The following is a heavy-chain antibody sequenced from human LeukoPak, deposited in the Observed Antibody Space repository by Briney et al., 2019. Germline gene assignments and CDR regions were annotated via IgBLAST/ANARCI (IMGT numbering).Heavy chain of an antibody. Sequence: SQTLSLTCAISGDSVSANSAAWNWIRQSPLRGLEWLGRTYYRSKWYNDYAVSVKSRIIITPDTSKNQFSLQLNSVTPEDTAVYYCARDNYNSGWYTDFDYWGQGTLVTVSS. CDR1: GDSVSANSAA. CDR3: ARDNYNSGWYTDFDY. CDR2: TYYRSKWYN. J-gene: IGHJ4*02. D-gene: IGHD6-19*01. V-gene: IGHV6-1*01.